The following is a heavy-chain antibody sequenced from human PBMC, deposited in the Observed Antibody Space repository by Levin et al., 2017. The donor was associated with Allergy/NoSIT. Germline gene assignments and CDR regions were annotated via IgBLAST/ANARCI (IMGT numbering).Heavy chain of an antibody. CDR3: ARGRVAVAGTVDY. CDR1: GGSFSGYY. D-gene: IGHD6-19*01. Sequence: SETLSLTCAVYGGSFSGYYWSWIRQPPGKGLEWIGEINHSGSTNYNPSLKSRVTVSVDTSKNQFSLKLSSVTAADTAVYYCARGRVAVAGTVDYWGQGTLVTVSS. J-gene: IGHJ4*02. CDR2: INHSGST. V-gene: IGHV4-34*01.